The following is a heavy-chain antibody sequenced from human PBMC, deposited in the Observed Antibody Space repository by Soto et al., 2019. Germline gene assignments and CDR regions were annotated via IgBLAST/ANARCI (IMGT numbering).Heavy chain of an antibody. D-gene: IGHD3-9*01. CDR2: MHTGGNEK. V-gene: IGHV3-33*08. CDR3: ARDADTTGHYSHFDL. Sequence: QVQLVESGGGVVQPGGSLRLSCAASGFTFRYYGFHWVRQAPGKGLEWVAVMHTGGNEKYYVDSVKGRFTVSRDDSRNMVYLEMNGLRAEDTAEYFCARDADTTGHYSHFDLWGRGARVAVS. J-gene: IGHJ4*02. CDR1: GFTFRYYG.